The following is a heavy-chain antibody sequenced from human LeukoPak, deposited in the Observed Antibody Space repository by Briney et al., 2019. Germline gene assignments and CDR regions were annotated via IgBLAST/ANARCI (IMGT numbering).Heavy chain of an antibody. Sequence: GESLKISCKGSGYSFSSYWIGWVRQMPGTGLEWMGIIYPDDSQTKYNPSFQGQVTLSADKSISTAYLQWSSLKASDTAMYYCARHGLPGSDNSGYYYSFYYYGMDVWGQGTTVTVSS. CDR3: ARHGLPGSDNSGYYYSFYYYGMDV. CDR2: IYPDDSQT. J-gene: IGHJ6*02. V-gene: IGHV5-51*01. CDR1: GYSFSSYW. D-gene: IGHD3-22*01.